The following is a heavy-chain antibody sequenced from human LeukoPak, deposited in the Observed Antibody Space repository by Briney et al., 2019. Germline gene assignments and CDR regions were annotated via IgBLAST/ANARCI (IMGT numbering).Heavy chain of an antibody. CDR3: ARDGSVFETRGCIDY. V-gene: IGHV3-23*01. D-gene: IGHD3-10*02. J-gene: IGHJ4*02. CDR2: ISGSGGST. Sequence: QPGGSLRLSCAASGFTFSSYAMSWVRQAPGKGLEWVSAISGSGGSTYYADSVKGRFTISRDNSKNTLYLQMNSLRAEDTAVYYCARDGSVFETRGCIDYWGQGTLVTVSS. CDR1: GFTFSSYA.